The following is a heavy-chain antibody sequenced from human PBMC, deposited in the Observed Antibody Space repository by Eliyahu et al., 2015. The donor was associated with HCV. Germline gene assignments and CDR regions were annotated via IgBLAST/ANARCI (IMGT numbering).Heavy chain of an antibody. D-gene: IGHD3-10*01. CDR2: ISGDGSTT. J-gene: IGHJ6*02. V-gene: IGHV3-74*01. Sequence: EVQLVESGGGLVQPGGSLRLSCAASGFTFSNYXMHWVRRTPGKGLVWVSRISGDGSTTXHADSVKGRFTISRDNAINTLYLEMNSLRAEDTAVYYCARDDHGSGSYYYYYGMDVWGQGTAVTVSS. CDR1: GFTFSNYX. CDR3: ARDDHGSGSYYYYYGMDV.